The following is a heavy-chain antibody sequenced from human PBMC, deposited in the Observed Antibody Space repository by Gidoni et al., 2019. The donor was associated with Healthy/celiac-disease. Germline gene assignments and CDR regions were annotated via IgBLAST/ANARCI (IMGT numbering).Heavy chain of an antibody. V-gene: IGHV4-61*02. J-gene: IGHJ4*02. CDR3: ARDGGSGWYGRVDY. Sequence: QVQLQESGPGLVKPSQTLSLTCTVSGRSISSGSYYWSWIRQPAGKGLEWIGRIYTSGSTNYNPSLKSRVTISVDTSKNQFSLKLSSVTAADTAVYYCARDGGSGWYGRVDYWGQGTLVTVSS. CDR2: IYTSGST. D-gene: IGHD6-19*01. CDR1: GRSISSGSYY.